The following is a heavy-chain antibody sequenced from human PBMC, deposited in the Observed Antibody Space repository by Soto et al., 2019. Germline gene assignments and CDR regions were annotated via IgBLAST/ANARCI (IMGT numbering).Heavy chain of an antibody. CDR2: IYYSGST. J-gene: IGHJ4*02. V-gene: IGHV4-61*01. Sequence: PSETLSLTCTVAGGSVSSGISYCSWIRQPPGKGLEWIGYIYYSGSTNYNPSLKSRVTISLDTSKNQFSLKLSSVTAADTAVYYCVRGVGFSYGYGGYYFDYWGQGTLVTVSS. CDR3: VRGVGFSYGYGGYYFDY. D-gene: IGHD5-18*01. CDR1: GGSVSSGISY.